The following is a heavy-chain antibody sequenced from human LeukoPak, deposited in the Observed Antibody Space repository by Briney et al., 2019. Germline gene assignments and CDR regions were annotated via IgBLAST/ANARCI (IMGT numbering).Heavy chain of an antibody. Sequence: SETLSLTCAVYGGSFSGYYWSWIRQPPGKGLEWIGEINHSGSTNYNPSLKSRVIISVDTSKNQFSLKLSSVTAADTAVYYCARRGGSTTVNYYYMDVWGKGTTVTVSS. J-gene: IGHJ6*03. CDR1: GGSFSGYY. CDR3: ARRGGSTTVNYYYMDV. CDR2: INHSGST. V-gene: IGHV4-34*01. D-gene: IGHD2-2*01.